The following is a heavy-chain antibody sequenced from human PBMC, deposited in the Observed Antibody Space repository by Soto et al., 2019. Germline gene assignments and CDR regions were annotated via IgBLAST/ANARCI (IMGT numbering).Heavy chain of an antibody. V-gene: IGHV3-23*01. CDR3: ARTTTTKSQDY. Sequence: EVQLLESGGGLVQPGGSLGLSCAASGFTFSSYDMSWVRQAPGQGLEYVSSISVTGSGTYYADSVKGRFTISRDNSKNTLYLQMNSLRVEDTAVYYCARTTTTKSQDYWGQGTLVTVSS. D-gene: IGHD4-17*01. J-gene: IGHJ4*02. CDR2: ISVTGSGT. CDR1: GFTFSSYD.